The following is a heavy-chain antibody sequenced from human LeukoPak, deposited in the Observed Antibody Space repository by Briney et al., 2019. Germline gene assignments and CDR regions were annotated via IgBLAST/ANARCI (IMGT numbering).Heavy chain of an antibody. CDR2: INPSGGST. J-gene: IGHJ5*02. D-gene: IGHD6-6*01. Sequence: ASVKVSCKASGYTFTSYYMHWVRQAPGQGLEWMGIINPSGGSTSYAQKFQGRVTMTRDMSTSTVYMELSSLRSEDTAVYYCARRIAALHGDNWFDPWGQGTLVTVSS. CDR3: ARRIAALHGDNWFDP. V-gene: IGHV1-46*01. CDR1: GYTFTSYY.